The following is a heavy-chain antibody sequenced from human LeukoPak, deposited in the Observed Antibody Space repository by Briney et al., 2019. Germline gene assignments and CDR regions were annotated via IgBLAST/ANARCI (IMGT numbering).Heavy chain of an antibody. J-gene: IGHJ6*03. CDR2: IYHSGST. D-gene: IGHD5-12*01. V-gene: IGHV4-4*02. Sequence: SETLSLTCAVSGGSISSSNWCSWVRQPPGKGLERIGDIYHSGSTNYNPSLTSRVTISVDTSKNQFSLKLSSVTAADTAVYDCAREGNWAAALIDSGYDGLIDYYYMDVWGKGTTVTVSS. CDR3: AREGNWAAALIDSGYDGLIDYYYMDV. CDR1: GGSISSSNW.